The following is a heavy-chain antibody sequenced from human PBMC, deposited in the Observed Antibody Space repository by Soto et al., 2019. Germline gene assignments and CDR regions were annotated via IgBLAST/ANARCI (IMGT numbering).Heavy chain of an antibody. CDR2: INGDGSST. CDR1: GFTFNIYW. CDR3: VRDKKYHPDPP. J-gene: IGHJ5*02. V-gene: IGHV3-74*01. Sequence: GGSLRLSCAASGFTFNIYWMHWVRQAPGKGLVWVSRINGDGSSTSYADSVKGRFTISRDNARNTPYLQMNSLRVEDTAVYYCVRDKKYHPDPPWGQGTLVTVSS.